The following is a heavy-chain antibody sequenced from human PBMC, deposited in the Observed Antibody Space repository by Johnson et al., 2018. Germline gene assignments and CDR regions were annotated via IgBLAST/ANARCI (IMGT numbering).Heavy chain of an antibody. CDR3: AKIEPTKLGAVDV. J-gene: IGHJ3*01. Sequence: VQLVQSGGGLVQPGGSXRISCGDSTFTFSSYAMSWVRQTTLKGLEWVSVISGSSGTTKYADAVKGRFTISRDNSTKTLYLQMNSLRAEDTAVYYCAKIEPTKLGAVDVWGQGTVVTVSS. CDR2: ISGSSGTT. V-gene: IGHV3-23*04. D-gene: IGHD5-12*01. CDR1: TFTFSSYA.